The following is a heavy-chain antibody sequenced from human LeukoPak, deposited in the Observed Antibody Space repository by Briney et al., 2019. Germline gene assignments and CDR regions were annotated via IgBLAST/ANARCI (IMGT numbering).Heavy chain of an antibody. V-gene: IGHV5-51*01. D-gene: IGHD3-22*01. J-gene: IGHJ4*02. CDR1: GYSFTSYC. CDR2: IYPGDSDT. CDR3: ARLDTPYDSSGLFDY. Sequence: GESLKISCKGSGYSFTSYCIGWVRQMPGKGLEWMGIIYPGDSDTRYSPSFQGQVTISADKSISTAYLQWSSLKASDTAMYYCARLDTPYDSSGLFDYWGQGTLVTVSS.